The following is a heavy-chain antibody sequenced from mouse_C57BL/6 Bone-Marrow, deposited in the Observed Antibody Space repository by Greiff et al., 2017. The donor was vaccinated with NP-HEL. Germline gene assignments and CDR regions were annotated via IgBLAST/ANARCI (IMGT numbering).Heavy chain of an antibody. CDR3: ARHEGYYGTNGGYAMDY. CDR1: GYSFTDYN. D-gene: IGHD1-1*01. J-gene: IGHJ4*01. CDR2: INPNYGTT. V-gene: IGHV1-39*01. Sequence: VQLQQSGPELVKPGASVKISCKASGYSFTDYNMNWVKQSNGKSLEWIGVINPNYGTTSYNQKFKGKATLTADKSSSTVYMELSRLTSEDSAVYLWARHEGYYGTNGGYAMDYWGQGTSVTVSS.